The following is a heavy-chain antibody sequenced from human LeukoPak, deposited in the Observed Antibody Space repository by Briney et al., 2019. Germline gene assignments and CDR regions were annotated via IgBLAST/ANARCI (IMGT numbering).Heavy chain of an antibody. Sequence: GGSLRLSCSASGFTFNNYWMSWVRQAPGKGLEWVANIKEDGSVQYYVDSLKGRFTISRDNAENSLYLQLDSLRAEDTAVYYCERTVRGIVMPQNAFHIWGQGTVVTVSS. J-gene: IGHJ3*02. D-gene: IGHD1-26*01. CDR3: ERTVRGIVMPQNAFHI. V-gene: IGHV3-7*01. CDR1: GFTFNNYW. CDR2: IKEDGSVQ.